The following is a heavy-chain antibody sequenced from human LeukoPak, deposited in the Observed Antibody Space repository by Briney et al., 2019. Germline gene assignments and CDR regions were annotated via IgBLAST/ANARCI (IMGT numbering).Heavy chain of an antibody. V-gene: IGHV3-21*01. Sequence: GGSLRLSCAASGFTFSSYCMNWVRQAPGRGLEWVSSICSSSSYIYYADSLKGRFTITRDNAKNSLYLQMNSLRAEDTAVYYCARAEYYHGDDAFDIWGQGTKVTVSS. D-gene: IGHD3-10*01. J-gene: IGHJ3*02. CDR3: ARAEYYHGDDAFDI. CDR2: ICSSSSYI. CDR1: GFTFSSYC.